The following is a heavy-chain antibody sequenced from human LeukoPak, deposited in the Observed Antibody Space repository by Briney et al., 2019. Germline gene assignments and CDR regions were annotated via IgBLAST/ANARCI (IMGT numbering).Heavy chain of an antibody. Sequence: SETLSLTCAVSGYSISSGFYWGWIRQPPGKGLEWIGIIHHSGYTYYNPSLKSRVTMSLNTSKNQFSLHLSSVTAADTALYYCARASNSGYYYFDYWGQGTLVTVSS. J-gene: IGHJ4*02. CDR2: IHHSGYT. V-gene: IGHV4-38-2*01. D-gene: IGHD3-22*01. CDR1: GYSISSGFY. CDR3: ARASNSGYYYFDY.